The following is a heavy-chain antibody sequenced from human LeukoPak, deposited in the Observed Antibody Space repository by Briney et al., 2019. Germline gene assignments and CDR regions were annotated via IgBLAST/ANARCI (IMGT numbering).Heavy chain of an antibody. D-gene: IGHD2-21*02. J-gene: IGHJ3*02. Sequence: SVKVSCKASGGTFSSYAISWVRQAPGQGLEWMGRIIPIFGTANYAQKFQGRVTITTDESTSTAYMELSSLRSEDTAVCYCALVVVTAMSYDAFDIWGQGTMVTVSS. CDR2: IIPIFGTA. CDR3: ALVVVTAMSYDAFDI. V-gene: IGHV1-69*05. CDR1: GGTFSSYA.